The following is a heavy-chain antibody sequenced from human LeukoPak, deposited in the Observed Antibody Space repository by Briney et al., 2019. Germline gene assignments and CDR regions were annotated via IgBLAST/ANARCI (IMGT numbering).Heavy chain of an antibody. CDR1: GVSISSYY. D-gene: IGHD6-19*01. CDR2: IYYSGST. CDR3: ARGTSSGWYWFDP. Sequence: SETLSLTCTVSGVSISSYYWSWIRQPPGKGLEWIGYIYYSGSTNYNPSLKSRVTISVDTSKNQFSLKLSSVTAADTAVYYCARGTSSGWYWFDPWGQGTLVTVSS. J-gene: IGHJ5*02. V-gene: IGHV4-59*01.